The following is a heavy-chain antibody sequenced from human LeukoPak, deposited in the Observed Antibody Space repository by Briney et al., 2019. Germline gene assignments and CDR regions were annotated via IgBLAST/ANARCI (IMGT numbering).Heavy chain of an antibody. V-gene: IGHV4-39*01. Sequence: SETLSLTCTVSGGSISSSSYYWGCVRQPPGKGLEWIGSIYYSGSTYYNPSLKCRVTISVDTSKNQCSLKLSSVTAADTAVYYCASEQLAPGGDYWGQGTLVTVSS. CDR3: ASEQLAPGGDY. CDR2: IYYSGST. CDR1: GGSISSSSYY. D-gene: IGHD6-13*01. J-gene: IGHJ4*02.